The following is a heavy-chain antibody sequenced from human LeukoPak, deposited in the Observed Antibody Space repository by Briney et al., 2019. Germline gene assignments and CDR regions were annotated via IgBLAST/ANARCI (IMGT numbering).Heavy chain of an antibody. J-gene: IGHJ4*02. Sequence: PGRSLRLSCAASVFTFSDYGMHWVRQAPGKGLEWVAVIANDGRNKKYADSVRGRFTISSDNSKNAVYLQMNSLRAEDTAVFYCVKDTKIKAAGYYFDYWGQGTLVTVSS. CDR3: VKDTKIKAAGYYFDY. V-gene: IGHV3-30*18. CDR1: VFTFSDYG. D-gene: IGHD6-13*01. CDR2: IANDGRNK.